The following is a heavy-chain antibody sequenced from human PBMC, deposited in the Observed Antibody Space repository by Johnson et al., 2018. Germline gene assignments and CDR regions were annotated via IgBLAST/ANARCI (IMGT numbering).Heavy chain of an antibody. Sequence: VQLVQSGGGLVQPGGSLRLSCAASGFTFSSYDMHWVRQATGKGLEWVSAIGTAGDTYYPGSVKGRFTISRENAKNSLYLQMNSLRAGDTAGYYCARDSSEDGMDVWGQGTTVTVSS. CDR1: GFTFSSYD. CDR3: ARDSSEDGMDV. J-gene: IGHJ6*02. D-gene: IGHD6-6*01. CDR2: IGTAGDT. V-gene: IGHV3-13*01.